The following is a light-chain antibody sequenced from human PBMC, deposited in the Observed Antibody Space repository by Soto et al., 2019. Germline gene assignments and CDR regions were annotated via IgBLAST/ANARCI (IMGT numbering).Light chain of an antibody. CDR2: EVS. CDR3: CSYAGNKTVV. Sequence: QSALTQPPSASGSPGQSVTISCTGTSSDVGGYNYVSWYQQHPGKAPKLMIYEVSKRPSGVPDRFSGSKSGNTASLTISGLQAEDEAVYYCCSYAGNKTVVFGGGTQLTVL. J-gene: IGLJ3*02. CDR1: SSDVGGYNY. V-gene: IGLV2-8*01.